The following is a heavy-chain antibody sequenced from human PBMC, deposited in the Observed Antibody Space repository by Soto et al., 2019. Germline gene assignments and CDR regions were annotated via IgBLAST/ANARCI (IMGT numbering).Heavy chain of an antibody. CDR2: SYHSGST. D-gene: IGHD3-10*01. CDR3: GRGLYYCGTSVSSYNWFGS. J-gene: IGHJ5*01. V-gene: IGHV4-59*13. CDR1: GDSMNNYY. Sequence: PSETLSLTCTVSGDSMNNYYWNWIRRPPGGGLEWVGNSYHSGSTNYNPTPKSRFTVSIPMSRNQFSLTLTSVTATAAAAVYCGRGLYYCGTSVSSYNWFGSWSQGTQVTVSS.